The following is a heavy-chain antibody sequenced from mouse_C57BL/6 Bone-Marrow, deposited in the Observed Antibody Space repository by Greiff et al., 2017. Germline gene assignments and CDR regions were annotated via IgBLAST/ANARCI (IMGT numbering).Heavy chain of an antibody. CDR3: ARHDLYGYDVDYAMDY. D-gene: IGHD2-2*01. J-gene: IGHJ4*01. Sequence: EVQLVESGGGLVKPGGSLKLSCAASGFTFSSYTMSWVRQTPEKRLEWVATISGGGGNTYYPDSVKGRFTISRDNAKNTLYLQMSSLRSEDTALYYCARHDLYGYDVDYAMDYWGQGTSVTVSS. V-gene: IGHV5-9*01. CDR2: ISGGGGNT. CDR1: GFTFSSYT.